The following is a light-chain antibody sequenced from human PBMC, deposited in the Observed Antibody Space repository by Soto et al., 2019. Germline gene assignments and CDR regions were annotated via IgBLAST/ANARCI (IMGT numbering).Light chain of an antibody. CDR1: SSNIGAPYD. Sequence: QSVLTQAPSVSGAPGQRVTISCTGSSSNIGAPYDVHWYQQLPGTAPKLLIYGNSNRPSGVPDRFSGSKSGTSASLAITGLQAEDEADYYCQSYDSSLSGLYVFGTGTKLTVL. V-gene: IGLV1-40*01. CDR3: QSYDSSLSGLYV. CDR2: GNS. J-gene: IGLJ1*01.